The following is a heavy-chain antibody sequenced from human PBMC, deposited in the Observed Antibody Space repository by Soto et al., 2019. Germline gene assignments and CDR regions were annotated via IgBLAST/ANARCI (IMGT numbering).Heavy chain of an antibody. CDR3: ARDGSAAGTGTGKTDAFDI. V-gene: IGHV1-69*13. D-gene: IGHD6-13*01. Sequence: RASVKVSCRASGGTFSSYAISWVRQAPGQGLEWMGGIIPIFGTANYAQKFQGRVTITADESTSTAYMELSSLRSEDTAVYYCARDGSAAGTGTGKTDAFDIWGQGTMVTVSS. J-gene: IGHJ3*02. CDR1: GGTFSSYA. CDR2: IIPIFGTA.